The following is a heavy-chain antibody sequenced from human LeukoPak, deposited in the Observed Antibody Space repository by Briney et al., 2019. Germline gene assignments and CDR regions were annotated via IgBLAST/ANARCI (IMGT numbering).Heavy chain of an antibody. CDR2: MNPNSGNT. Sequence: ASVKVSCKASGYTFTSYDINWVRQATGQGLAWMGWMNPNSGNTGYAQKFQGRVTMTRNTSISTAYMELSSLRSEDTAVYYCARDIGSVDSRAPLLNDYWGQGTLVTVSS. J-gene: IGHJ4*02. CDR3: ARDIGSVDSRAPLLNDY. V-gene: IGHV1-8*01. D-gene: IGHD3-22*01. CDR1: GYTFTSYD.